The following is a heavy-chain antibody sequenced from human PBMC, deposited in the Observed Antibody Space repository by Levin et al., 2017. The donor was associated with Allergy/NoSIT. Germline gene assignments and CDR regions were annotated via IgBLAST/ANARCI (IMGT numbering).Heavy chain of an antibody. Sequence: ASETLSLTCTVSGGSISSYYWSWIRQPPGKGLEWIGYIYYSGSTNYNPSLKSRVTISVDTSKNQFSLKLSSVTAADTAVYYCARVGSSWGRYFDLWGRGTLVTVSS. CDR3: ARVGSSWGRYFDL. J-gene: IGHJ2*01. D-gene: IGHD6-13*01. CDR2: IYYSGST. CDR1: GGSISSYY. V-gene: IGHV4-59*01.